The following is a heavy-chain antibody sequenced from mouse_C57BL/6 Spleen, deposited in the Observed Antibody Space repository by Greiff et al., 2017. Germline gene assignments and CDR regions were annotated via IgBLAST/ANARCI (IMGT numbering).Heavy chain of an antibody. V-gene: IGHV1-52*01. J-gene: IGHJ2*01. CDR1: GYTFTSYW. CDR3: ARRGTTVVAFDD. CDR2: IDPSDSET. Sequence: QVQLQQPGAELVRPGSSVKLSCKASGYTFTSYWMHWVKQRPIQGLEWIGNIDPSDSETHYNQKFKDKATLTVDKSSSTAYMQLSSLTSEDSAVYYCARRGTTVVAFDDWGQGTTLTVSS. D-gene: IGHD1-1*01.